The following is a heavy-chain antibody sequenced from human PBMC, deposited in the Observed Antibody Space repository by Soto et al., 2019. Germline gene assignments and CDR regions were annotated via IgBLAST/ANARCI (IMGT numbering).Heavy chain of an antibody. J-gene: IGHJ6*02. CDR1: GDSARSSNC. CDR2: IYHLGGT. Sequence: AETLSLTCAVSGDSARSSNCLTLFRDSPGKVLEWIGEIYHLGGTNYNPSLKSRVTISVDMAKNQVSLKLSSVTAADTAVYYCATMKKPRGYYYGLNVWGQGTTVTVSS. CDR3: ATMKKPRGYYYGLNV. V-gene: IGHV4-4*02.